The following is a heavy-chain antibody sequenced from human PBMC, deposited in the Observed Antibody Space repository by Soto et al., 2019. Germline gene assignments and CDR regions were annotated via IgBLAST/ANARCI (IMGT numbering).Heavy chain of an antibody. Sequence: QITLKESGPTLVKPTQPLTLTCTFSGFSLSARGVGVGWIRQPPGKALEWLALIYWNDDKRYSPSLQSRLTITTDASKNQVVFSMTTVDPAGTATYYCAHSTRRAAPDYWGQGTLVTVSS. J-gene: IGHJ4*02. V-gene: IGHV2-5*01. CDR1: GFSLSARGVG. D-gene: IGHD6-6*01. CDR3: AHSTRRAAPDY. CDR2: IYWNDDK.